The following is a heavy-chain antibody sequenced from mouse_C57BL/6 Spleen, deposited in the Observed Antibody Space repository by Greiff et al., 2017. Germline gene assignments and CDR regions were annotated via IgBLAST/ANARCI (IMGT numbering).Heavy chain of an antibody. D-gene: IGHD2-2*01. CDR3: ASGCYRYFDV. CDR1: GYAFSSYW. CDR2: IYPGDGDT. V-gene: IGHV1-82*01. J-gene: IGHJ1*03. Sequence: QVQLQQPGPELVKPGASVKISCEASGYAFSSYWMNWVKQRPGKGLEWIGRIYPGDGDTNYNGKFKGKATLTADKSSSTAYMQLSSLTSEDSAVXFGASGCYRYFDVWGTGTTVTVSS.